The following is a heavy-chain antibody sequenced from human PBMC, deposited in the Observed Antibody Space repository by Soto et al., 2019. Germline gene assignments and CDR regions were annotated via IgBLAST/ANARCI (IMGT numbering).Heavy chain of an antibody. CDR2: IHSSGSI. CDR3: ARDLDGLHDDNSGPYPRPG. D-gene: IGHD3-22*01. Sequence: LSLTCTVSGGSISSDDYYWSWIRQAPGRGLEWIGYIHSSGSIYYNPSLKRRATMSIDTARNQFSLKVSSVTVADTAVYYCARDLDGLHDDNSGPYPRPGWGQGTLVTVSS. J-gene: IGHJ1*01. CDR1: GGSISSDDYY. V-gene: IGHV4-30-4*01.